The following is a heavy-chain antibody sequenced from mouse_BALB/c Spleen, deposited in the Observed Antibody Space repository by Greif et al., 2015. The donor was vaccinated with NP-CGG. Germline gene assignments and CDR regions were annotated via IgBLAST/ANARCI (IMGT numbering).Heavy chain of an antibody. J-gene: IGHJ3*01. Sequence: DVMLVESGGGLVQPGGSRKLSCAASGFTFSSFGMHWVRQAPEKGLEWVAYISSGSSTIYYADTVKGRFTISRDNPKNTLFLQMTSLRSEDTAVYYCARGPSWFAYWGQGTLVTVSA. CDR1: GFTFSSFG. CDR2: ISSGSSTI. V-gene: IGHV5-17*02. CDR3: ARGPSWFAY.